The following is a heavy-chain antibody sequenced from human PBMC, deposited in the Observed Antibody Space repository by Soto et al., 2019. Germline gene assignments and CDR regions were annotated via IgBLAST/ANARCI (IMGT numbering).Heavy chain of an antibody. CDR2: FDPEDGET. Sequence: GASVKVSCKVSGYTLTELSMHWVRQAPGKGLEWMGGFDPEDGETIYAQKFQGRVTMTEDTSTDTAYMELSSLRSEDTAVYYCATNGMVRGVIDYFDYWGQGTLVTVSS. V-gene: IGHV1-24*01. D-gene: IGHD3-10*01. J-gene: IGHJ4*02. CDR1: GYTLTELS. CDR3: ATNGMVRGVIDYFDY.